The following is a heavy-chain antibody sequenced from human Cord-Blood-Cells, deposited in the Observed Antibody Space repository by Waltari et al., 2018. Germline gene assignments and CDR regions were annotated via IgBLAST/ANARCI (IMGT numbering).Heavy chain of an antibody. CDR2: IIPIFGTA. D-gene: IGHD3-10*01. CDR1: GGTFSSYA. J-gene: IGHJ6*02. CDR3: ARNKYGSGSYPLYYYYGMDV. V-gene: IGHV1-69*01. Sequence: QVQLVQSGAEVKKPGSSVKVSCKASGGTFSSYAISWVRQAPGQGLEWMGGIIPIFGTANYEQKFQGRVTITADESTSTAYMELSSLRSEDTAVYYCARNKYGSGSYPLYYYYGMDVWGQGTTVTVSS.